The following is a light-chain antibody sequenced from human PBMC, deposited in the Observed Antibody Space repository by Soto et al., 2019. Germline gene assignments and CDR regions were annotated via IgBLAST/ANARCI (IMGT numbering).Light chain of an antibody. CDR1: QDIRKD. V-gene: IGKV1-6*01. CDR2: GAS. Sequence: AIQMTQSPSSLSASVGDRVTITCRASQDIRKDLAWYQQNTGKAPQIIIYGASTLQTGVASRFSGSGSDTDFTLTISRLQPEDSAAYYCLQDYNYPFTFGQGTKVDIK. J-gene: IGKJ2*01. CDR3: LQDYNYPFT.